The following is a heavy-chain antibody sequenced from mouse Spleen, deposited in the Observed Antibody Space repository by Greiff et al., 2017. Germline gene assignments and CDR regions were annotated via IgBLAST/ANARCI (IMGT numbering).Heavy chain of an antibody. CDR1: GYTFTGYW. Sequence: VQLQQSGPELVKPGASVKISCKATGYTFTGYWIEWVKQRPGHGLEWIGEILPGSGSTNYNEKFKGKATFTADTSSNTAYMQLSSLTTEDSAIYYCARGTTVVAYYYAMDYWGQGTSVTVSS. CDR3: ARGTTVVAYYYAMDY. V-gene: IGHV1-9*01. J-gene: IGHJ4*01. D-gene: IGHD1-1*01. CDR2: ILPGSGST.